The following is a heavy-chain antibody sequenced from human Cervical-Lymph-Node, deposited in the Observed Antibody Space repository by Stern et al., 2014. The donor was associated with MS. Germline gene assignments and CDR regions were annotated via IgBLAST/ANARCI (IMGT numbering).Heavy chain of an antibody. CDR1: GFTFSTYA. V-gene: IGHV3-33*05. CDR2: LSNEGSDD. D-gene: IGHD3-22*01. CDR3: ARDRVVINPAYYFDY. J-gene: IGHJ4*02. Sequence: MQLVESGGGVVQPGRSLRLSCTASGFTFSTYAMHWVRQAPGKGLEWVAILSNEGSDDYYADSVKGRFTISRDNSKNTLYLQMDSLRAEDTAVYYCARDRVVINPAYYFDYWGQGTLVTVSS.